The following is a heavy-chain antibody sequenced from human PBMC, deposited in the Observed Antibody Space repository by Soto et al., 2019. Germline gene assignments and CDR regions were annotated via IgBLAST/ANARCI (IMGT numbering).Heavy chain of an antibody. D-gene: IGHD2-21*02. CDR2: IKQDGSEK. CDR1: GFTFSSYW. CDR3: ARGGTVVTPGTCYGMDV. V-gene: IGHV3-7*03. J-gene: IGHJ6*02. Sequence: EVQLVESGGGLVQPGGSLRLSCEASGFTFSSYWMSWVRQAPGKGLEWVANIKQDGSEKYYVDSVKGRFTISRDNAKNSLYLQMNSLRAEDTAVYYCARGGTVVTPGTCYGMDVWGQGTTVTVSS.